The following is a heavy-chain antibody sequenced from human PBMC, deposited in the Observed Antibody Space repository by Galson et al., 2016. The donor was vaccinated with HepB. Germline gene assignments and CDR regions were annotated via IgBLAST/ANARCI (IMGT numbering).Heavy chain of an antibody. CDR3: ARHMGGGYDSVWGSYRYSLD. CDR2: VYYSGSA. D-gene: IGHD3-16*02. CDR1: DDSISSTFYY. J-gene: IGHJ4*02. V-gene: IGHV4-39*01. Sequence: SETLSLTCTVTDDSISSTFYYWVWIRQPPGKGLEWIGSVYYSGSAFYNPSLSSRVTISLDTSKNQFSLNLSSVTAADTAVYYCARHMGGGYDSVWGSYRYSLDWGQGTLVTVSS.